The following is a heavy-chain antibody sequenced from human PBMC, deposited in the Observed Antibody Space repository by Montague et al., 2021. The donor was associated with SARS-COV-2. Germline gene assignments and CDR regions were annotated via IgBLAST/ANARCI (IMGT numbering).Heavy chain of an antibody. CDR3: VREKAGGLRNVFDI. Sequence: SETLSLTCTVSGFSIGSGDYWGWIRQPPGKGLEWIGSIYHSGTTXXNTXXXSRLTMSIDTSTNQFSLRLTSVTAAATAVFFCVREKAGGLRNVFDIWGQGTTVTVSS. V-gene: IGHV4-38-2*02. CDR2: IYHSGTT. J-gene: IGHJ3*02. CDR1: GFSIGSGDY.